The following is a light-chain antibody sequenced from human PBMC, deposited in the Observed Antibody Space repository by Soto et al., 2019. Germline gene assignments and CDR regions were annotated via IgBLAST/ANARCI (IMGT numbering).Light chain of an antibody. Sequence: DIQMTQSPSSLSVSVGDRVTITCQASQDISNYLNWYQQKPGKAPKLLIYDASNLETGVPSRFSGSGSGTDFTFTISSLQPEDIATYYCQQYDNLWTFGQGTKVEIK. CDR2: DAS. J-gene: IGKJ1*01. CDR1: QDISNY. CDR3: QQYDNLWT. V-gene: IGKV1-33*01.